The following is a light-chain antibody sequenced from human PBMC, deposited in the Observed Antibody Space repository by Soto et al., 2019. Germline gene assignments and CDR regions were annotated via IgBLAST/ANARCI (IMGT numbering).Light chain of an antibody. V-gene: IGKV1-39*01. Sequence: DIQMTQSPSSLSASVGDRVTITCRASQSISSYLNWYQQKPGKAPKLLIYAASSLQSGVQSRFSGSGSGTDFPLTISSLQPEDFATYYCQQSYSTPWTFCQGTKVEIK. CDR2: AAS. CDR1: QSISSY. J-gene: IGKJ1*01. CDR3: QQSYSTPWT.